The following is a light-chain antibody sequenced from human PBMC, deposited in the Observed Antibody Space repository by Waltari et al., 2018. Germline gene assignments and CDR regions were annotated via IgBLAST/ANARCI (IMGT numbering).Light chain of an antibody. CDR1: QSVSTW. CDR3: QHYKNFPWA. CDR2: QAS. V-gene: IGKV1-5*03. J-gene: IGKJ1*01. Sequence: DIQLTQSPSTLSASIGDRVTIACRASQSVSTWLAWFQQKPRKAPKLLIYQASTLEPGVPSRCSGSGSGTEFTLTISSLQPDEFATYYWQHYKNFPWAFGQGTRVEIK.